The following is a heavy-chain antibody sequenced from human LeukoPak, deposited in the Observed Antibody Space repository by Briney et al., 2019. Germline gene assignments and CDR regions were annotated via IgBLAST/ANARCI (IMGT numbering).Heavy chain of an antibody. V-gene: IGHV3-21*01. D-gene: IGHD3-10*01. Sequence: GGSLRLSCAASGFTFSSYSMNWVRQAPGKGLEWVSSISSSSSYIYYADSVKGRFTISRDNAKNSLYLQMNSLGAEDTAVYYCARDHTAMVRGDIWGQGTMVTVSS. CDR2: ISSSSSYI. CDR3: ARDHTAMVRGDI. CDR1: GFTFSSYS. J-gene: IGHJ3*02.